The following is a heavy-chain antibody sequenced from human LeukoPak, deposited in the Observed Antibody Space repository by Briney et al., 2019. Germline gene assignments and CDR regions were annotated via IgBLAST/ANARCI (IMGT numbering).Heavy chain of an antibody. CDR3: ARSVSGSYSGFDY. J-gene: IGHJ4*02. Sequence: GGSLRLSCAASGFIFSSYGMHWARHATGKGLEWVSAIGADGETYYPGSVKGRFTISRENAKNSLYLQMNSLRAGDTAVYYCARSVSGSYSGFDYWGQGTLVTVSS. D-gene: IGHD1-26*01. V-gene: IGHV3-13*01. CDR2: IGADGET. CDR1: GFIFSSYG.